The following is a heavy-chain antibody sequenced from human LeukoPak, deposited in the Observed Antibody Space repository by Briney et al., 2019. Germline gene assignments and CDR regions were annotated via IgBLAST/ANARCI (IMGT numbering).Heavy chain of an antibody. J-gene: IGHJ4*02. CDR2: ISTVVGNT. V-gene: IGHV1-18*01. Sequence: ASVKVSCKASGDTFIRYIISWVRQTPGQGLEWMGWISTVVGNTNYTQKFRGRVTMTTDTSPGTAYMGLRRLGADDTALYNCARSNNWNYALGYWGQGTLVTVSS. CDR3: ARSNNWNYALGY. D-gene: IGHD1-7*01. CDR1: GDTFIRYI.